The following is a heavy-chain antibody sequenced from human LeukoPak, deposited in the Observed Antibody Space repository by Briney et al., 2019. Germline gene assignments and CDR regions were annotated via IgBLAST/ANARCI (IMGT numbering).Heavy chain of an antibody. CDR2: ISYDGSNK. CDR1: GFTFSSYA. V-gene: IGHV3-30*04. CDR3: ARAKYYFDY. Sequence: PGRSLRLFCAASGFTFSSYAMHWLRQAPGKGLEWVAVISYDGSNKYYADSVKGRFTISRDNSKNTLYLQMNSLRAEDTAVYYCARAKYYFDYWGQGTLVTVSS. J-gene: IGHJ4*02.